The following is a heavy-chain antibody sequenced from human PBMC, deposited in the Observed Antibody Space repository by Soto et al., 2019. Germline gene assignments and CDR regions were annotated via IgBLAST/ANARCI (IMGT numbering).Heavy chain of an antibody. D-gene: IGHD2-15*01. Sequence: QVQLVQSGAEVKKPGSSVKVSCKASGGTFSSYTISWVRQAPGQGLEWMGRIIPILGIANYAQKFQGRVTINADKSTSTAYMELSSLRSEDTAVYYCARGLVGHPYYYYGMDVWGQGTTVTVSS. CDR2: IIPILGIA. J-gene: IGHJ6*02. CDR1: GGTFSSYT. CDR3: ARGLVGHPYYYYGMDV. V-gene: IGHV1-69*02.